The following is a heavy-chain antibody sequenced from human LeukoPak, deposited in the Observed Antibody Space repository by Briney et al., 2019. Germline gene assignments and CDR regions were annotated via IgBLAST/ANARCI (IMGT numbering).Heavy chain of an antibody. CDR1: GFSLKTREMG. CDR3: ARGSSRWDW. CDR2: IYDTGST. D-gene: IGHD3/OR15-3a*01. V-gene: IGHV4-61*08. Sequence: SGPTLVKPTQTLTLTCTFSGFSLKTREMGVSWIRQPPGKGLEWIGYIYDTGSTNQNPSLKSRVTLSIDTSNNQISLKLSSVTAADTAVYYCARGSSRWDWWGQGTLVTVSS. J-gene: IGHJ4*02.